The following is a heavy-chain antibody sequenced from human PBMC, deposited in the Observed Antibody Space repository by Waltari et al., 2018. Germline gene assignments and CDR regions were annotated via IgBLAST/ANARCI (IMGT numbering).Heavy chain of an antibody. CDR1: GFTFSSYA. D-gene: IGHD3-10*01. CDR3: AKDRQGYYGSGSSFDY. J-gene: IGHJ4*02. Sequence: EVQLLESGGGLVQPGGSLRLSCAASGFTFSSYAMSWVRQAPGKGLEWVLVIYSGGSTYDADSVKGRFTISRDNSKNTLYLQMNSLRAEDTAVYYCAKDRQGYYGSGSSFDYWGQGTLVTVSS. CDR2: IYSGGST. V-gene: IGHV3-23*03.